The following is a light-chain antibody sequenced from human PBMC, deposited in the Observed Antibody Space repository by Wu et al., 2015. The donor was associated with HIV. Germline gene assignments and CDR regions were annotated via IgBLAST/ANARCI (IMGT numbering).Light chain of an antibody. Sequence: QMTQSPSTVSASVGDRVTITCRASQSVHAWLAWYQQKPGEAPKLLIYDASNLETGVPSRFSGSGSGTDFTLTISNLQPADFATYFCQQTNSFPRTFGQGTKLQIK. J-gene: IGKJ2*01. V-gene: IGKV1-12*01. CDR3: QQTNSFPRT. CDR2: DAS. CDR1: QSVHAW.